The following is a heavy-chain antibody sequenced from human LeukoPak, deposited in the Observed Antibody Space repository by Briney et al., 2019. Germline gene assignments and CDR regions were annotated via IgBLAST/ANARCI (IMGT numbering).Heavy chain of an antibody. CDR3: ARGWRDNYNPRRAWFDP. Sequence: PSGTLSLTCAVSGGSISSSNWWSWVRQPPGKGLEWIGEIYHSGSTNYNPSLKSRVTISEDTSKNQFSLKLFSVTAADTAVYFCARGWRDNYNPRRAWFDPWGQGTLVTVSS. V-gene: IGHV4-4*02. J-gene: IGHJ5*02. CDR2: IYHSGST. D-gene: IGHD5-24*01. CDR1: GGSISSSNW.